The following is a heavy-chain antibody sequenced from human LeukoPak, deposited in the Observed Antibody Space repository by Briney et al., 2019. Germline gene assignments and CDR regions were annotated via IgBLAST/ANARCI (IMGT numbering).Heavy chain of an antibody. J-gene: IGHJ4*02. CDR1: GFSFSSYA. V-gene: IGHV3-30*01. CDR3: ARPPGPYSSGWYFGY. Sequence: PGGSLRLSCAASGFSFSSYAMHWVRQAPGKGLEWVAVISYDGSTKYYADSVKGRFTISRDNSKNTLYLQMNSLRAEDTAVYYCARPPGPYSSGWYFGYWGQGTLVTVS. CDR2: ISYDGSTK. D-gene: IGHD6-19*01.